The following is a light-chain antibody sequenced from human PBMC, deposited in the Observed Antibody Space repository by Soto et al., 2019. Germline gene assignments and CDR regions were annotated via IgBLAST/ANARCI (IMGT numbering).Light chain of an antibody. CDR1: SSDVGGYNY. CDR2: EVN. Sequence: ALTQPPSASGSPGQSVAISCTGTSSDVGGYNYVSWYQQHPGKAPKLMIYEVNKRPSGVPDRFSGSKSGSTASLTVSGLQAEDEADYYCSSYAGSSNVFGTGTKVTVL. V-gene: IGLV2-8*01. CDR3: SSYAGSSNV. J-gene: IGLJ1*01.